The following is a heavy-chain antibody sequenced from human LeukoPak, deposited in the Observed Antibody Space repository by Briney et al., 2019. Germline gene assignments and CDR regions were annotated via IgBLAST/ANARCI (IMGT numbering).Heavy chain of an antibody. CDR3: ARESPIVGNFDY. D-gene: IGHD1-26*01. J-gene: IGHJ4*02. CDR2: IIPIFGTA. Sequence: EAPVKVSCKASGGTFSSYAISWVRQAPGQGLEWMGGIIPIFGTANYAQKFQGRVTITADESTSTAYMELSSLRSEDTAVYYCARESPIVGNFDYWGQGTLVTVSS. V-gene: IGHV1-69*01. CDR1: GGTFSSYA.